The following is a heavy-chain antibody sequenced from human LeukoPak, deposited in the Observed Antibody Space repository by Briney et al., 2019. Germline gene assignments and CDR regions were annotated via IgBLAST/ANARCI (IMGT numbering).Heavy chain of an antibody. J-gene: IGHJ4*02. V-gene: IGHV3-30-3*02. Sequence: HAGGSLRLSCAASGFTFSSYAMHWVRQAPGKGLEWVAVISYDGSNKYYADSVKGRFTISRDNSKNTVYLQMNSLRVEDTAVYYCAKSLYGGCDYWGQGTVVTVSS. CDR3: AKSLYGGCDY. D-gene: IGHD3-16*02. CDR1: GFTFSSYA. CDR2: ISYDGSNK.